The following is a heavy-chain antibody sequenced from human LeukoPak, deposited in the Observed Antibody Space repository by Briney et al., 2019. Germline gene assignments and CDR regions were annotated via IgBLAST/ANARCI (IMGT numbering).Heavy chain of an antibody. CDR2: ITNGGSTI. CDR1: GFTFSDYN. J-gene: IGHJ6*02. Sequence: GTSLRLSCAASGFTFSDYNMNWVRQAPGQGLEWVSYITNGGSTIHYADSVKGRFTISRDNAKNSLYLQMNSLRAEDTAVYYCARSIGLTGGGVDVWGQGTTVTVSS. D-gene: IGHD3-9*01. CDR3: ARSIGLTGGGVDV. V-gene: IGHV3-11*01.